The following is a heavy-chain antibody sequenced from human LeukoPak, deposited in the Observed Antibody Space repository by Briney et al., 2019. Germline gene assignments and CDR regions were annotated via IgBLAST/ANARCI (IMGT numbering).Heavy chain of an antibody. CDR3: ARGPLYDIGWYLDY. D-gene: IGHD6-19*01. V-gene: IGHV1-18*01. CDR1: GYTFTSYG. J-gene: IGHJ4*02. CDR2: ISAYNGNT. Sequence: GASVTVSCKASGYTFTSYGISWLRQAPGQGLEWMGWISAYNGNTNDAQKLQGRVTMTTDTSTSTAYMELRSLRSDDTAVYYCARGPLYDIGWYLDYWGQGTLVTVSS.